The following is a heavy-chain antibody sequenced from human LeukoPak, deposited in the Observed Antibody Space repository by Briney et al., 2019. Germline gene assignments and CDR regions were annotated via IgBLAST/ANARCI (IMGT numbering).Heavy chain of an antibody. J-gene: IGHJ6*03. CDR2: ISYDGSNK. V-gene: IGHV3-30*04. CDR1: GFTFSGYA. D-gene: IGHD3-9*01. CDR3: ARGAYYDILTGYYSQEYYYYMDV. Sequence: GGSLRLSCAAYGFTFSGYAMHWVRQAPGKGLEWVAVISYDGSNKYYADSVKGRFTISRDNSKNTLYLQMNSLRAEDTAVYYCARGAYYDILTGYYSQEYYYYMDVWGKGTTVTFSS.